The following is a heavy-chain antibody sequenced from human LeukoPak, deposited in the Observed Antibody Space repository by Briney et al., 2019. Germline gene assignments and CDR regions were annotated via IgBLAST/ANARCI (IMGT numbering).Heavy chain of an antibody. V-gene: IGHV1-69*13. J-gene: IGHJ4*02. CDR2: IIPIFGTA. CDR3: ARGWLAETMVVTPYNY. D-gene: IGHD4-23*01. Sequence: ASVKVSCKASGGSFSSYAINWVRQAPGQGLEWMGGIIPIFGTANYAQKFQDRVTITAVEPMSTVYMELSSLRSEDTAVYYCARGWLAETMVVTPYNYWGQGILVTVSS. CDR1: GGSFSSYA.